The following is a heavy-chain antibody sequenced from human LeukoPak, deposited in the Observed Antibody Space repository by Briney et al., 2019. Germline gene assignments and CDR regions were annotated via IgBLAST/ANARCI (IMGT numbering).Heavy chain of an antibody. V-gene: IGHV3-48*03. D-gene: IGHD2-8*02. CDR3: AKNRGHCVDGVCHNYYYMDV. Sequence: GSLRLSCAASGFTFSSYEMNWVRQAPGKGLEWVSYISSSGSTIYYADSVKGRFTISRDNAKNSLYLQMNSLRAEDTAVYYCAKNRGHCVDGVCHNYYYMDVWGRGTTVTVSS. CDR1: GFTFSSYE. CDR2: ISSSGSTI. J-gene: IGHJ6*03.